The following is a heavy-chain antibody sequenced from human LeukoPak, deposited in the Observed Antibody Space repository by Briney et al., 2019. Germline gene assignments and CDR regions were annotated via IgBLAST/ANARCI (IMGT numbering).Heavy chain of an antibody. CDR1: GGSITSYY. Sequence: SETLPLTCTVSGGSITSYYWSWIRQPAGKGLEWIGRIYTSGSTDYNPSLKSRVTMSVDTSKNQFSLRLTSVTAADTAVYYCARGPPPDFDYWGQGTLVTVSS. V-gene: IGHV4-4*07. CDR3: ARGPPPDFDY. CDR2: IYTSGST. J-gene: IGHJ4*02.